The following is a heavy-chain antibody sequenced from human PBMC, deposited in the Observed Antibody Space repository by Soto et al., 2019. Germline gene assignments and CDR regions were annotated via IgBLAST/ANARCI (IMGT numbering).Heavy chain of an antibody. D-gene: IGHD5-12*01. CDR1: GYTFTSYG. Sequence: ASVKVSCKASGYTFTSYGISWVRQAPGQGLEWMGWISAYNGNTNYAQKLQGRVTMTTDTSTSTAYMELRSLRSDDTAVYYCARLGYSGYDWNPYYYMDVWGKGTTVTVSS. CDR3: ARLGYSGYDWNPYYYMDV. J-gene: IGHJ6*03. V-gene: IGHV1-18*01. CDR2: ISAYNGNT.